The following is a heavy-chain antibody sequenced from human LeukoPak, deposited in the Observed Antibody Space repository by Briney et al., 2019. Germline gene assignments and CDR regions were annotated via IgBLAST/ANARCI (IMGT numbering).Heavy chain of an antibody. CDR3: ARVGYDYVWGSYRYPPPGAFDI. D-gene: IGHD3-16*02. Sequence: SETLSLTCTVSGGSISSFYWSWIRQPPGKRLEWIGYISYSGSSKYNPSLESRVTISVDTSKNQFSLKLSSVTAADTAVYYCARVGYDYVWGSYRYPPPGAFDIWGQGTMVTVSS. J-gene: IGHJ3*02. CDR1: GGSISSFY. V-gene: IGHV4-59*01. CDR2: ISYSGSS.